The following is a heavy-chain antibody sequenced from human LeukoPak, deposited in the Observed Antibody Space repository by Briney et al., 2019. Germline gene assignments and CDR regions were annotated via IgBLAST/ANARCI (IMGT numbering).Heavy chain of an antibody. CDR1: GGSISSYY. CDR3: ARGTVVVRGYFDY. Sequence: SETLSLTCTVSGGSISSYYWSWIRQPPGKGLEWIGYIYHSGSTYYNPSLKSRVTISVDRSKNQFSLKLSSVTAADTAVYYCARGTVVVRGYFDYWGQGTLVTVSS. J-gene: IGHJ4*02. V-gene: IGHV4-59*12. CDR2: IYHSGST. D-gene: IGHD3-22*01.